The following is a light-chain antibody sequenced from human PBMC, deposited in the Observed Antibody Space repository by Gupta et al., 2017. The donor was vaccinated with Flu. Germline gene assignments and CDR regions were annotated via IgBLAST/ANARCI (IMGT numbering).Light chain of an antibody. V-gene: IGKV4-1*01. CDR1: QSLLYTSNNRHY. CDR2: CAS. Sequence: DIVMTQSPDSLAVALGERATINCKSSQSLLYTSNNRHYLAWYQQKPGQPTKLLIYCASTRGSGGPDRCSSSESGTDFTLTSSSLQAEDVAVYYCQQYSTTPITFGGGTKVEIK. CDR3: QQYSTTPIT. J-gene: IGKJ4*01.